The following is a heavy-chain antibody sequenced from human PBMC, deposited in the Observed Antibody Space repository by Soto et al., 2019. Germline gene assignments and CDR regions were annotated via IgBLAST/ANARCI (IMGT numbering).Heavy chain of an antibody. V-gene: IGHV3-23*01. J-gene: IGHJ4*02. CDR1: GFTFSSYA. Sequence: EVQLLESGGGLVQPGGSLRLSCAASGFTFSSYAMSWVRQAPGKGLEWVSAISGSGSSTYYADSVKGRFTISRDNSKNTLYRQMNGLRAEDTAVYHGAEDNLQQWLVLPYYFDYWVQGTLVTVSS. D-gene: IGHD6-19*01. CDR3: AEDNLQQWLVLPYYFDY. CDR2: ISGSGSST.